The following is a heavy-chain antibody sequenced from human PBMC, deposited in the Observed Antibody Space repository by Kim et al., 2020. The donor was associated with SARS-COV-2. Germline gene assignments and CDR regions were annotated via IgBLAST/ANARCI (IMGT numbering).Heavy chain of an antibody. CDR3: ARQDEYGDYPYFDY. CDR1: GGSISSPSSF. Sequence: SETLSLTCSVSGGSISSPSSFWAWIRQPPGKGLEWIGTVYHTGGTHYSPSLDSRLTISVDTSKNQFSLNVSSVTAADTALYYCARQDEYGDYPYFDYWG. CDR2: VYHTGGT. D-gene: IGHD4-17*01. J-gene: IGHJ4*01. V-gene: IGHV4-39*01.